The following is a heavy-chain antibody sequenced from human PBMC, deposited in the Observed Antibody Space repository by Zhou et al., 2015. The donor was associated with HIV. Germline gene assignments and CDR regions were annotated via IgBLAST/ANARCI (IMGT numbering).Heavy chain of an antibody. CDR3: ARDRETRTTYGVVVMEGMDV. CDR2: ISAYNGNT. Sequence: QVQLVQSGAEVKKPGASVKVSCKASGYTFSTFGISWVRQAPGQGLEWMGWISAYNGNTNYPQNLQDRVTMTTDTSTSTAYMELRSLRSDDTAVYYCARDRETRTTYGVVVMEGMDVWGQGTTVIVS. D-gene: IGHD3-3*01. CDR1: GYTFSTFG. J-gene: IGHJ6*02. V-gene: IGHV1-18*01.